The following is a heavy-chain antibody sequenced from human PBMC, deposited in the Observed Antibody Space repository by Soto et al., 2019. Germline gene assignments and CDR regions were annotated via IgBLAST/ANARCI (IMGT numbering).Heavy chain of an antibody. CDR3: ARVTSHYFYYYGVDV. Sequence: GESLKISCXVSGYNFTTYWITWVRQLPGKGLEWMGRIDPIDSYTNYSPSFQGRVTISADKSITTAYLQWSSLKASDTAIYYCARVTSHYFYYYGVDVWGQGTTVTVSS. CDR2: IDPIDSYT. D-gene: IGHD4-4*01. CDR1: GYNFTTYW. V-gene: IGHV5-10-1*01. J-gene: IGHJ6*02.